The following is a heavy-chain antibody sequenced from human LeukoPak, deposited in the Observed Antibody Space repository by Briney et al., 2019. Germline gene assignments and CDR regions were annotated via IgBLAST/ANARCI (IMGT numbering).Heavy chain of an antibody. Sequence: TTSQTLSLTCTVSGGSISSGSYYWSWIRQPAGKGLEWIGRIYTSGSTNYNPSLKSRVTISVDTSKTQFSLKLSSVTAADTAVYYCARRRRIAAAGTDAFDIWGQGTMVTVSS. V-gene: IGHV4-61*02. CDR3: ARRRRIAAAGTDAFDI. D-gene: IGHD6-13*01. CDR2: IYTSGST. J-gene: IGHJ3*02. CDR1: GGSISSGSYY.